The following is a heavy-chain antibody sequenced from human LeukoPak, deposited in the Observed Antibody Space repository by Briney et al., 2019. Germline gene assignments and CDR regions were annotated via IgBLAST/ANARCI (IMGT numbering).Heavy chain of an antibody. J-gene: IGHJ5*02. D-gene: IGHD3-10*01. CDR1: GYSISSGYY. Sequence: SETLSLTCTVSGYSISSGYYWGWIRQPPGKGLEWIGSIYHSGSLYYNPSLKSRVTISVDTSKNHFSLKLSSVTAADTAVYYCASAYGSGSYYEGAPNWFDPWGQGTLVTVSS. CDR2: IYHSGSL. V-gene: IGHV4-38-2*02. CDR3: ASAYGSGSYYEGAPNWFDP.